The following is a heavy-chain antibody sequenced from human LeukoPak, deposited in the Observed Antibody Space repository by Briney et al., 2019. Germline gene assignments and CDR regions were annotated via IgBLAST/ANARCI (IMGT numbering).Heavy chain of an antibody. CDR2: NYPGDSDT. Sequence: GESLKISCKGSGYSFATYWIGWVRQMPGKGLEWMGINYPGDSDTTYSPSFQGQVTMSADKSTSTAHLQWSSLKASDTAMYYCARRVSSSGFDVFDVWGQGTMVTVSS. J-gene: IGHJ3*01. CDR1: GYSFATYW. V-gene: IGHV5-51*01. CDR3: ARRVSSSGFDVFDV. D-gene: IGHD5-12*01.